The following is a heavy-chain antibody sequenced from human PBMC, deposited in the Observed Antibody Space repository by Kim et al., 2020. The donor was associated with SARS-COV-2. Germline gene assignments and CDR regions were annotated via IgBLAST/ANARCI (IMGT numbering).Heavy chain of an antibody. J-gene: IGHJ5*02. CDR1: GGTFSSYA. V-gene: IGHV1-69*13. CDR2: IIPIFGTA. D-gene: IGHD6-19*01. CDR3: ARDRLENSSGWYRWFDP. Sequence: SVKVSCKASGGTFSSYAISWVRQAPGQGLEWMGGIIPIFGTANYAQKFQGRVTITADESTSTAYMELSSLRSEDTAVYYCARDRLENSSGWYRWFDPWGQGTLVTVSS.